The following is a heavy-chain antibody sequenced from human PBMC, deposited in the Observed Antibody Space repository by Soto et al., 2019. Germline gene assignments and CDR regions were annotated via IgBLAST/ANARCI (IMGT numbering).Heavy chain of an antibody. J-gene: IGHJ4*02. CDR3: AKARRAGGNSAFYFDF. V-gene: IGHV3-23*01. D-gene: IGHD1-1*01. CDR2: ISATGGGT. CDR1: GFKFSNYA. Sequence: GGSLRLSCAASGFKFSNYAMSWVRQAPGKGLEWVSLISATGGGTYYADSVKGRFTISRDNSHNTLYLQVHSLTAEDTAVYYCAKARRAGGNSAFYFDFWGQGAQVTVSS.